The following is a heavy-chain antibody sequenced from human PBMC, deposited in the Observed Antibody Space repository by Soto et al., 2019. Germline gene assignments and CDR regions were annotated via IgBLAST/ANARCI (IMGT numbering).Heavy chain of an antibody. J-gene: IGHJ4*02. CDR1: GFTLSDYG. D-gene: IGHD1-26*01. Sequence: QVQQVESGGGVVQPGRSLRLSCTASGFTLSDYGMHWVRQAPGKGLEWVAVIWHDGGAKYYAESVTGRITISRDNSKNTIPLQMDSLFAEDTALYYCARDPGLYSLIDHWVQGTLVTVSS. V-gene: IGHV3-33*01. CDR3: ARDPGLYSLIDH. CDR2: IWHDGGAK.